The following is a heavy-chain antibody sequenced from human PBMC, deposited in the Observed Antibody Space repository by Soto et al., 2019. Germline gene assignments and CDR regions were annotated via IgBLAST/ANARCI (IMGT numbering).Heavy chain of an antibody. D-gene: IGHD6-13*01. Sequence: TLSLTCTVSVGSISSGGYYWSWIRQHPGKGLEWIGYIYYSGSTYYNPSLKSRVTISVDTSKNQFSLKLSSVTAADTAVYYCASWEDGIADYWGQGTLVTVSS. J-gene: IGHJ4*02. CDR2: IYYSGST. CDR3: ASWEDGIADY. V-gene: IGHV4-31*03. CDR1: VGSISSGGYY.